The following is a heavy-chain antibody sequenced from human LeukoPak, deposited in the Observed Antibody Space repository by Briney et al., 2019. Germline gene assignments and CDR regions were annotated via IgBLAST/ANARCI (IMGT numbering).Heavy chain of an antibody. J-gene: IGHJ4*02. D-gene: IGHD6-19*01. CDR1: GFTFINYA. CDR3: AKRAVAGTYYFDY. Sequence: GGSLRLSCAASGFTFINYAMNWARLAPGKGLEWVSVISASGASPSYADSVKGRFTISRDNSKNTLYLQMNSLRAEDTAVYYCAKRAVAGTYYFDYWGQGTLVTVSS. V-gene: IGHV3-23*01. CDR2: ISASGASP.